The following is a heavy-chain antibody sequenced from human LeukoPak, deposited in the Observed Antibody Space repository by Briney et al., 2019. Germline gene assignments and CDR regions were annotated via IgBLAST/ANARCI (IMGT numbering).Heavy chain of an antibody. CDR1: GESFSGYY. CDR2: INHSGST. V-gene: IGHV4-34*01. J-gene: IGHJ6*03. CDR3: ARGASLYYYYYMDV. Sequence: SETLSLTCVVYGESFSGYYWTWIRHPPGKGLEWSGEINHSGSTKYNPSLTSRGTISVDTSKNQFSLKLSSVTAADTAVYYCARGASLYYYYYMDVWGKGTTVTVSS.